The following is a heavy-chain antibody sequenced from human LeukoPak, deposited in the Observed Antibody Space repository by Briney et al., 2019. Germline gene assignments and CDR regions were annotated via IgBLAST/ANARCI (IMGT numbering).Heavy chain of an antibody. CDR3: AKEASPSMIVVVPVDY. CDR1: GFTFSNYG. V-gene: IGHV3-30*18. CDR2: ISYDGSNK. J-gene: IGHJ4*02. Sequence: GRSLRLSCAASGFTFSNYGMHWVRQAPGKGLEWVAVISYDGSNKYYADSVKGRFTISRDNSKNTLYLQMNSLRAEDTAVYYCAKEASPSMIVVVPVDYWGQGTLVTVSS. D-gene: IGHD3-22*01.